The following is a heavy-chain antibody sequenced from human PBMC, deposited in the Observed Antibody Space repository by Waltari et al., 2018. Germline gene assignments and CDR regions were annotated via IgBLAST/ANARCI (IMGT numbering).Heavy chain of an antibody. CDR1: GYSFTSYW. CDR2: IYPGDSDT. V-gene: IGHV5-51*01. D-gene: IGHD6-13*01. Sequence: EVQLVQSGAEVKKPGESLKISCKGSGYSFTSYWIGWVRQMPGKGLEWVGIIYPGDSDTRYSPSCQGQVTISADKSISTAYLQWSSLKASDTARYYCARQGMTAAGPTEFDYWGQGTLVTVSS. CDR3: ARQGMTAAGPTEFDY. J-gene: IGHJ4*02.